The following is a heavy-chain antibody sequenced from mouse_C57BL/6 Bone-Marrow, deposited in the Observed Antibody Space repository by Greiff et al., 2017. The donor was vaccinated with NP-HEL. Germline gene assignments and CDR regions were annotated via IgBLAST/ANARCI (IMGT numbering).Heavy chain of an antibody. CDR1: GYTFTDYY. Sequence: EVQLQQSGPELVKPGASVKISCKASGYTFTDYYMNWVKQSHGQSLEWIGDINPNNGGTSYNQKFKGKATLTVDKSSSTAYMELRSLTSEDAAVYYCARSYSKAYWGQGTTLTVSS. V-gene: IGHV1-26*01. CDR3: ARSYSKAY. CDR2: INPNNGGT. J-gene: IGHJ2*01. D-gene: IGHD2-5*01.